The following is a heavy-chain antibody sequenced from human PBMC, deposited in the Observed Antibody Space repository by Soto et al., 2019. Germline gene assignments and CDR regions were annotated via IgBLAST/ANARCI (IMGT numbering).Heavy chain of an antibody. D-gene: IGHD5-12*01. CDR1: GFTFSSYW. Sequence: GESLKISCAASGFTFSSYWMSWVRQAPGKGLEWVANIKQDGSEKYYVDSVKGRFTISRDNAKNSLYLQMNSLRAEDTAVYYCARESGSIRDGAYYYYGMDVWGQGTTVTVSS. CDR2: IKQDGSEK. V-gene: IGHV3-7*05. J-gene: IGHJ6*02. CDR3: ARESGSIRDGAYYYYGMDV.